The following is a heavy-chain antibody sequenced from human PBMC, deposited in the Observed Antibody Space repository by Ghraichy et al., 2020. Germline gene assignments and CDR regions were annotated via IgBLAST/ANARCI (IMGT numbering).Heavy chain of an antibody. CDR2: ISGSGGST. CDR3: AKLTGTTKRGHFDY. V-gene: IGHV3-23*01. D-gene: IGHD1-7*01. J-gene: IGHJ4*02. Sequence: GESLNISCAASGFTFSSYAMSWVRQAPGKGLEWVSAISGSGGSTYYADSVKGRFTISGDNSKNTLYLQMNSLRAEDTAVYYCAKLTGTTKRGHFDYWGQGTLVTVSS. CDR1: GFTFSSYA.